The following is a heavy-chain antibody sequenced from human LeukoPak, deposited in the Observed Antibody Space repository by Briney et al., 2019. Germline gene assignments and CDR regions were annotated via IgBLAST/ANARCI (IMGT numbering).Heavy chain of an antibody. CDR3: ARRHLVVPAHIDY. CDR2: IYPGDSDT. V-gene: IGHV5-51*01. D-gene: IGHD2-2*01. J-gene: IGHJ4*02. CDR1: GYSFTSYW. Sequence: GESLKISCKGSGYSFTSYWIVWVRQMPGKGLEWMGIIYPGDSDTRYSPSFQGQVTISADKSISTAYLQWSSLKASDTAMYYCARRHLVVPAHIDYWGQGTLVTVSS.